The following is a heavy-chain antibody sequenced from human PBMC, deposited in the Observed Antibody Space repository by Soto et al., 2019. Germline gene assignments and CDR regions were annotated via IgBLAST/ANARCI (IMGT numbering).Heavy chain of an antibody. V-gene: IGHV3-23*01. CDR1: GFTFSSYA. CDR2: ISGSGGST. D-gene: IGHD3-3*01. Sequence: PGGSVRLSCAASGFTFSSYAMSWVRQAPGKGLEWVSAISGSGGSTYYADSVKGRFTISRDNSKNTLYLQMNSLRAEDTAVYYCAKDRKYYDFWSGYYNAEPSAYYYGMDVWGQGTTVTVSS. J-gene: IGHJ6*02. CDR3: AKDRKYYDFWSGYYNAEPSAYYYGMDV.